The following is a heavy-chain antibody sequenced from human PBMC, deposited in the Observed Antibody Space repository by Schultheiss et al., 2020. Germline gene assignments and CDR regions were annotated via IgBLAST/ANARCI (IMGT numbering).Heavy chain of an antibody. V-gene: IGHV4-39*02. CDR2: IYYSGST. CDR1: GGSISSSSYY. D-gene: IGHD6-6*01. Sequence: SQTLSLTCTVSGGSISSSSYYWGWIRQPPGKGLEWIGSIYYSGSTYYNPSLKSRVTISVDTSKNQFSLKLSSVTAADTAVYYCARDKEYSSSSGGMDVWGQGTTVTVSS. J-gene: IGHJ6*02. CDR3: ARDKEYSSSSGGMDV.